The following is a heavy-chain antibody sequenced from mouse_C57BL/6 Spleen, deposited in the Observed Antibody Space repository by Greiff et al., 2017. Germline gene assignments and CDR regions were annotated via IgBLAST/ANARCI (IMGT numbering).Heavy chain of an antibody. J-gene: IGHJ4*01. CDR2: ISYDGSN. Sequence: DVQLQESGPGLVKPSQSLSLTCSVTGYSITSGYYWNWIRQFPGNKLEWMGYISYDGSNNYNPSLKNRISITRDTSKNQFFLKLNSVTTEDTATYYCARQGLPRAMDYWGQGTSVTVSS. CDR1: GYSITSGYY. D-gene: IGHD5-5*01. V-gene: IGHV3-6*01. CDR3: ARQGLPRAMDY.